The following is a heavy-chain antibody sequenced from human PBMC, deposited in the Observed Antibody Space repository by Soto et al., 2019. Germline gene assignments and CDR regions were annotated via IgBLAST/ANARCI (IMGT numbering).Heavy chain of an antibody. CDR2: IYHSGST. J-gene: IGHJ4*02. CDR1: GGSISSSNW. V-gene: IGHV4-4*02. Sequence: QVQLQESGPGLVKPSGTLSLTCAVSGGSISSSNWWSWVRQPPGKGLEWIGEIYHSGSTNYNPSLKSLVTISVDKSKNQFSLKLSSVTAADTAVYYCARGQGTVTTSYYFDYWGQGTLVTVSS. CDR3: ARGQGTVTTSYYFDY. D-gene: IGHD4-4*01.